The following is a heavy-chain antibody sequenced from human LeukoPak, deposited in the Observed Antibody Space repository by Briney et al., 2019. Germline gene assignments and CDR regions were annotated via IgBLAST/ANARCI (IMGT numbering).Heavy chain of an antibody. J-gene: IGHJ1*01. D-gene: IGHD6-19*01. CDR2: IYAGDIT. V-gene: IGHV3-53*01. CDR3: ARGHGYSSGRYYYFHQ. CDR1: GFTLSRNY. Sequence: GGSLTLSCPASGFTLSRNYMNGLRQAAAKGLDWVAVIYAGDITYYADSEKGRFTIHRDNSKNTLYLQMNSLRAEDTALYDCARGHGYSSGRYYYFHQWGQGTLVTVSS.